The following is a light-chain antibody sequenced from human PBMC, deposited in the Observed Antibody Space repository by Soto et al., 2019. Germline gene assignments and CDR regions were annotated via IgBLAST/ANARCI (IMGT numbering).Light chain of an antibody. V-gene: IGLV2-14*03. CDR1: SSDVGGYNY. Sequence: QSVLTQPASVSGSPGQSXTXXXXXTSSDVGGYNYVSWYQHHPGKAPKLMIYDVSNRPSGVSNRFSGSKSGNAASLTISGLQPEDEADYYCSSYTTSNTRQIVFGTGTKVTVL. CDR3: SSYTTSNTRQIV. J-gene: IGLJ1*01. CDR2: DVS.